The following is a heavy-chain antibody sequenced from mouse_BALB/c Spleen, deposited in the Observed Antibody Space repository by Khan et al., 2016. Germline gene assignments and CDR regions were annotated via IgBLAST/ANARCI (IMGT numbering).Heavy chain of an antibody. J-gene: IGHJ3*01. V-gene: IGHV10-1*02. CDR1: GFTFNTYA. Sequence: EVQLVESGGGLVQPKGSLKLSCAASGFTFNTYAINWVRQAPGKGLEWVARIRSKSNNYATYYADSVKDRFTISRDDSQSMIYLQMNNLKTEDTAMYYCVIHNTTAWFAYWGQGTLVTVSA. CDR2: IRSKSNNYAT. CDR3: VIHNTTAWFAY. D-gene: IGHD1-1*01.